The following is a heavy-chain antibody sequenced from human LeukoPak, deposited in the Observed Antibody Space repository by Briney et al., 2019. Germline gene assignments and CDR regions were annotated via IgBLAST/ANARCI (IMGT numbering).Heavy chain of an antibody. Sequence: SETLSLTCTVSGGSIRSYYWSWIRQPPGKGLEWIGYIYYSGSTNYNPSLKSRVTISVDTSKNQFSLKLSSVTAADTAVYYCARYSYGTFDYWGQGTLVTVSS. D-gene: IGHD5-18*01. CDR1: GGSIRSYY. V-gene: IGHV4-59*01. J-gene: IGHJ4*02. CDR2: IYYSGST. CDR3: ARYSYGTFDY.